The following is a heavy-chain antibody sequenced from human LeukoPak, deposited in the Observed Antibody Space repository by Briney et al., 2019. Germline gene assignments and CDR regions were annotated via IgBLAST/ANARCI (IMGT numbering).Heavy chain of an antibody. D-gene: IGHD3-22*01. J-gene: IGHJ1*01. CDR3: TRGYYDSSDFEYFHH. V-gene: IGHV1-2*02. CDR1: GYSFTDYS. CDR2: INPNSGGT. Sequence: ASVKVSCKTSGYSFTDYSMHWVRQAPGQGLEWMGWINPNSGGTNFAQRFQDRVTMTRDMSISTAYMELSRLRSDDTAIYYCTRGYYDSSDFEYFHHWGQGTLVTVSS.